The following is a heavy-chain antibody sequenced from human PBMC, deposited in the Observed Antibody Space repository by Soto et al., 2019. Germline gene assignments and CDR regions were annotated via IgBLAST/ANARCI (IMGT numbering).Heavy chain of an antibody. CDR2: IIPIFATA. Sequence: SVKVSCKASGGTFSSYAISWVRQAPGQGLEWMGGIIPIFATANYAQKFQGRVTITADKSTSTAYMELRSLRSENTPVYYCACRGYDLSPFYYYIRFDASAQRTLVTV. CDR3: ACRGYDLSPFYYYIRFDA. V-gene: IGHV1-69*06. D-gene: IGHD3-22*01. J-gene: IGHJ5*02. CDR1: GGTFSSYA.